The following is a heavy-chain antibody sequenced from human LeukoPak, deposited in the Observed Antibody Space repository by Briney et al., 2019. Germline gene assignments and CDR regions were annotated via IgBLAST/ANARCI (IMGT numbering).Heavy chain of an antibody. CDR3: ARGARWLRTDKKFDY. V-gene: IGHV4-34*01. CDR1: GGSFSGYY. J-gene: IGHJ4*02. Sequence: TSSETQSLTCAVYGGSFSGYYWSWIRQPSGKGLEWIGEINHSGSTNYNPSLKSRVTISVDTSKNQFSLKLSSVTAADTAVYYCARGARWLRTDKKFDYWGQGTLVTVSS. D-gene: IGHD5-12*01. CDR2: INHSGST.